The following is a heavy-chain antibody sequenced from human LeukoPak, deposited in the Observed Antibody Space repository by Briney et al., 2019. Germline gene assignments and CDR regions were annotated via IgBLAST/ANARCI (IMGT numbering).Heavy chain of an antibody. V-gene: IGHV1-2*02. CDR1: GYTFTGYY. D-gene: IGHD5-24*01. CDR3: ARGERDDYNWDYFDY. Sequence: GASVKVSCKASGYTFTGYYMHWVRRAPGQGLEWRGWINPNRDGTNYAQKIQGRVTMTRDTPISTAYMELSRLRSDDTAVYYCARGERDDYNWDYFDYWGQGTLVTVSS. CDR2: INPNRDGT. J-gene: IGHJ4*02.